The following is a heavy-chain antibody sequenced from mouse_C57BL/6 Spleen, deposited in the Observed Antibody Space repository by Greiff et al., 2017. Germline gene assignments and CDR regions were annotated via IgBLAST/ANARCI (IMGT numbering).Heavy chain of an antibody. CDR2: IYPGSGST. V-gene: IGHV1-55*01. J-gene: IGHJ4*01. D-gene: IGHD1-2*01. Sequence: QVQLLQSGAELVKPGASVKMSCKASGYTFTSYWITWVQQRPGQGLEWIGDIYPGSGSTNYNEKFKSKATLTVDTSSSTAYMQLNSLTSEDSAVYYCANTSKAKAMDYWGQGTSVTVSS. CDR3: ANTSKAKAMDY. CDR1: GYTFTSYW.